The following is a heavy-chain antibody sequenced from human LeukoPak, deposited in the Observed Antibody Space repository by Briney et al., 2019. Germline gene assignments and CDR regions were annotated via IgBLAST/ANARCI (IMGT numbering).Heavy chain of an antibody. CDR3: ARVFGYTYGHADY. CDR2: FYSSGSA. J-gene: IGHJ4*02. CDR1: GGSINGYY. D-gene: IGHD5-18*01. Sequence: PSETLSLTCTVSGGSINGYYWCWMRQPPGKGLEWIGNFYSSGSANYNPSLKSRVTISVETSKNQFSLKLGSVTAADTAVYYCARVFGYTYGHADYWGQGTLVTVSS. V-gene: IGHV4-59*01.